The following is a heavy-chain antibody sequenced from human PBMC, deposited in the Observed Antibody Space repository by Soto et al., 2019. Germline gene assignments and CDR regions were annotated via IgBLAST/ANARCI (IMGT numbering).Heavy chain of an antibody. CDR3: AFLLWVVFGGVITRQGGYYYGMDV. J-gene: IGHJ6*02. V-gene: IGHV5-51*01. CDR2: IYPGDSDT. D-gene: IGHD3-16*02. CDR1: GYSFTSYW. Sequence: PGESLKISCKGSGYSFTSYWIGWVRQMPGKGLEWMGIIYPGDSDTRYSPSFQGQVTISADKSINTAYLQWSSLKTSDTSMYYCAFLLWVVFGGVITRQGGYYYGMDVWGQGTTVTVSS.